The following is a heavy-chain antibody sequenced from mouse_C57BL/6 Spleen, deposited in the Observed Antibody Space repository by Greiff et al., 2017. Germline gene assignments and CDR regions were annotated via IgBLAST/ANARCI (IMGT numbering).Heavy chain of an antibody. Sequence: VQLQQSGPELVKPGASVKISCKASGYAFSSSWMNWVKQRPGKGLEWIGRIYPGDGDTNYNGKFKGKATLTADKSSSTAYMQLSSLTSEDSAVXFCARHDQDYAMDYWGQGTSVTVSS. J-gene: IGHJ4*01. CDR1: GYAFSSSW. CDR2: IYPGDGDT. CDR3: ARHDQDYAMDY. D-gene: IGHD2-12*01. V-gene: IGHV1-82*01.